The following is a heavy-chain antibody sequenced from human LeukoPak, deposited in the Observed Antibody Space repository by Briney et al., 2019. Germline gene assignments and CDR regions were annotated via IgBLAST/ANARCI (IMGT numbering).Heavy chain of an antibody. V-gene: IGHV4-4*07. J-gene: IGHJ3*01. CDR3: AKPSNYYGSATDAFDF. Sequence: SETLSLTCTVSGGSIHSYWSWIRQPAGKGLEWIGRISGSGTITYNPALQSRLTISIDTSKNHFSLKLNSVTAADTAVYYCAKPSNYYGSATDAFDFWGQGTMVTVSS. CDR2: ISGSGTI. D-gene: IGHD3-10*01. CDR1: GGSIHSY.